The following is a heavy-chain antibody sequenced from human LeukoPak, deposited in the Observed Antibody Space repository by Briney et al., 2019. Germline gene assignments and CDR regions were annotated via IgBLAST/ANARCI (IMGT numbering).Heavy chain of an antibody. V-gene: IGHV3-21*01. J-gene: IGHJ4*02. Sequence: PGGSLRLSCAASGFTFSSYSMNWVRQAPGKGLEWVSYISSSSSYIYYADSVKGRFTISRDNAKNSLYLQMNSLRAEDTAVYYCARDLGYCTNGVCFQYFDYWGQGTLVTVSS. CDR3: ARDLGYCTNGVCFQYFDY. CDR2: ISSSSSYI. D-gene: IGHD2-8*01. CDR1: GFTFSSYS.